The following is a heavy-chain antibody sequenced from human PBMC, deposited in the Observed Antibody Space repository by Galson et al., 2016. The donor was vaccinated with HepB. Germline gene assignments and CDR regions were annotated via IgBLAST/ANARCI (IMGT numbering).Heavy chain of an antibody. D-gene: IGHD5-24*01. CDR1: GFTFSAYS. Sequence: SLRLSCAASGFTFSAYSMNWVRQAPGRGLEWLSYISASSSSIYYADSVRGRFTISRDNDRDSLYLQMNSLRDEDTAVYFCARRDYYYGMDVWGQGTTVAVSS. J-gene: IGHJ6*02. CDR3: ARRDYYYGMDV. CDR2: ISASSSSI. V-gene: IGHV3-48*02.